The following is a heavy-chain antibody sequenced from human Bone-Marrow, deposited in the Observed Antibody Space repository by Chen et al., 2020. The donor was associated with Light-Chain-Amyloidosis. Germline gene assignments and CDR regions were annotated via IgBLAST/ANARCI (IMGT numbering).Heavy chain of an antibody. CDR2: IRRKSYGGTT. D-gene: IGHD6-13*01. CDR1: GLTFGDYA. CDR3: TSGAAADKYYYGLDV. V-gene: IGHV3-49*03. J-gene: IGHJ6*02. Sequence: EVQLVEFGGDFVQPGRSLRLSCTGSGLTFGDYAASWLRQAPGKGLEWVGFIRRKSYGGTTEYAASVKGRFTISRDDSISTAYLQMNSLRTDDTAVYSCTSGAAADKYYYGLDVWGQGTTVTVSS.